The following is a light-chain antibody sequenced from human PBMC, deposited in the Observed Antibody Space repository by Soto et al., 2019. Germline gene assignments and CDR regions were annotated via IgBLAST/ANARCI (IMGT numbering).Light chain of an antibody. CDR1: TSDVGGYNL. J-gene: IGLJ1*01. V-gene: IGLV2-23*01. CDR2: EGT. CDR3: CSYASSSSYV. Sequence: YVVTQPACVSGSPGQSITISCSGTTSDVGGYNLVSWYQQHTAKAPKLLIYEGTQRPSGVSSRFSGSKSGNTASLTISGLQTEDEADYYCCSYASSSSYVFGTGTKVTVL.